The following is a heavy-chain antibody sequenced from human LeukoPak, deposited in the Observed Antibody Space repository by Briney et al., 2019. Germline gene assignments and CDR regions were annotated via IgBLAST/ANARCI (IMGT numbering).Heavy chain of an antibody. D-gene: IGHD3-22*01. J-gene: IGHJ4*01. Sequence: PSETLSLTCTVSGASIRSSYWGWIRQPPGEEREWSGYFYHSGSTNYNPSLKSRVTISVDTSKNHFSLKRSSVTAADTGVYYCARGQWLPVFDFSGPGTLVTVSS. V-gene: IGHV4-59*01. CDR1: GASIRSSY. CDR2: FYHSGST. CDR3: ARGQWLPVFDF.